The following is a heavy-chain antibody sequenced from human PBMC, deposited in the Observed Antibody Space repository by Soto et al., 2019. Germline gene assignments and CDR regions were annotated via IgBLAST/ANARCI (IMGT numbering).Heavy chain of an antibody. CDR2: IDGTGNTK. J-gene: IGHJ4*02. Sequence: AGGSLRLSCVVSGFAFTNHALTWVRQSPEKGLEWVSSIDGTGNTKYSAESVRGRFTISRDNFNSILYLQMNNLRSEDSALYYCAKGPVMTPGREDYRGQGTLVTVSS. V-gene: IGHV3-23*05. D-gene: IGHD2-21*01. CDR1: GFAFTNHA. CDR3: AKGPVMTPGREDY.